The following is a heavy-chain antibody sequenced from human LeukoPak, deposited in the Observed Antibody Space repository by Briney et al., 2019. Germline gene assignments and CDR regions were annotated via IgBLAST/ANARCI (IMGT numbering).Heavy chain of an antibody. CDR2: ISSRSNFI. Sequence: GGSLRLSCIASGFTLSSYTMTWVRQAPGKGLEWVSSISSRSNFIYYADSVRGRFIISRDNSKNSLYLQMNSLRAEDTAVYYCAKPAGILTGYYVNYFDYWGQGTLVTVSA. CDR3: AKPAGILTGYYVNYFDY. D-gene: IGHD3-9*01. V-gene: IGHV3-21*01. J-gene: IGHJ4*02. CDR1: GFTLSSYT.